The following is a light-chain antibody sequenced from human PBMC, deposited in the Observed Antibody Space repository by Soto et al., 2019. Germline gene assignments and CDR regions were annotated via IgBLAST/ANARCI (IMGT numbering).Light chain of an antibody. J-gene: IGKJ1*01. CDR1: QSVSSSY. V-gene: IGKV3-20*01. CDR3: QQYLGA. Sequence: EIVLTQSPGTLSLSPGERATLSCRASQSVSSSYLAWYQQKPGQAPRLLIYGASSRATGIPDRFSGSGSGTDFTLTISRLEPEDFAVYYCQQYLGAFGQGT. CDR2: GAS.